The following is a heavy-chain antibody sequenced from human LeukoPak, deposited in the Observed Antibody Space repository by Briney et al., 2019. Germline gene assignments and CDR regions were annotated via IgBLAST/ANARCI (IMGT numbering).Heavy chain of an antibody. D-gene: IGHD3-16*02. CDR1: GGSISSRSYY. Sequence: PSETLSLTCTVSGGSISSRSYYWGWIRQPPGKGLEWIGNIYYSGSTYYNPALQSRVTISIDTSKNQFSLKLSSVTAADMAVYYCARVDAGDLSLYLRFDYWGQGTLVTVSS. CDR2: IYYSGST. V-gene: IGHV4-39*07. CDR3: ARVDAGDLSLYLRFDY. J-gene: IGHJ4*02.